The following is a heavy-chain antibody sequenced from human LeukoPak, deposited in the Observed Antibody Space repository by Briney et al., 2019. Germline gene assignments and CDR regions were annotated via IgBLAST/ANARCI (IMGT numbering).Heavy chain of an antibody. V-gene: IGHV4-39*07. J-gene: IGHJ5*02. CDR3: ARALGGYDSNWFDP. D-gene: IGHD5-12*01. Sequence: PSETLSLTCTVSGGSISSSSYYWGWIRQPPGKGLEWIGSIYYSGSTYYNPSLKSRVTISVDTSKNQFSLKLSSVTAADTAVYYCARALGGYDSNWFDPWGQGTLVTVSS. CDR2: IYYSGST. CDR1: GGSISSSSYY.